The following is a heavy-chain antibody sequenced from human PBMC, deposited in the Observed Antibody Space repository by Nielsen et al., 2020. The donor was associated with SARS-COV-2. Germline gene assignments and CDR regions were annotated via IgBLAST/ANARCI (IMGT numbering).Heavy chain of an antibody. CDR3: ARQPSDYYGMDV. CDR1: GYRFSSYW. J-gene: IGHJ6*02. V-gene: IGHV5-51*01. CDR2: IDPAESDI. Sequence: GESLKISCKGSGYRFSSYWITWVRQMPGKGLEWMGIIDPAESDIRYSPSFQGQVIISVDKATTTAYLQWSALKASDTAIYYCARQPSDYYGMDVWGPGTTVTVSS.